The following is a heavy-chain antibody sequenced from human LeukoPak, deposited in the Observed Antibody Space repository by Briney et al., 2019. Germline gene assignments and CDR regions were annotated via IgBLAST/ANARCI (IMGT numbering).Heavy chain of an antibody. CDR1: GGSVSSGSYY. CDR3: ARGITMVRGVIRTWFDP. J-gene: IGHJ5*02. Sequence: SETLSLTCTVSGGSVSSGSYYWSWIRQPPGKGLEWIGYIYYSGSTNYNPSLKSRVTISVDTSKNQFSLKLSSVTAADTAVYYCARGITMVRGVIRTWFDPWGQGTLVTVSS. CDR2: IYYSGST. D-gene: IGHD3-10*01. V-gene: IGHV4-61*01.